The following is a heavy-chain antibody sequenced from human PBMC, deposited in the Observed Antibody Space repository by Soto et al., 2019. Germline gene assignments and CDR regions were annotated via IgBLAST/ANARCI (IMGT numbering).Heavy chain of an antibody. V-gene: IGHV1-69*13. CDR3: ARNIHEEIQRWLRGGTYYYYGMDV. CDR2: IIPIFGTA. CDR1: GGTFSSYA. Sequence: VASVKVSCKASGGTFSSYAISWVRQAPGQGLEWMGGIIPIFGTANYAQKFQGRVTITADESTSTAYMELSSLRSEDTAVYYCARNIHEEIQRWLRGGTYYYYGMDVWGQGTTVPVSS. J-gene: IGHJ6*02. D-gene: IGHD5-18*01.